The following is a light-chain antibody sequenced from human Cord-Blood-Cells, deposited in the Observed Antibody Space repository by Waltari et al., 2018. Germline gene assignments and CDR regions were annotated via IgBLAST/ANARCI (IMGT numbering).Light chain of an antibody. J-gene: IGLJ1*01. Sequence: QSALTQPASVSGSPGQSITISCTGTSSDVGGVNYVSWYQQHPGKAPKLILYDVSKRPSGVSNRFSGSKSGNTASLTISGLQAEDEADYYCSSYTSSSTYVFGTGTKVTVL. CDR2: DVS. V-gene: IGLV2-14*01. CDR1: SSDVGGVNY. CDR3: SSYTSSSTYV.